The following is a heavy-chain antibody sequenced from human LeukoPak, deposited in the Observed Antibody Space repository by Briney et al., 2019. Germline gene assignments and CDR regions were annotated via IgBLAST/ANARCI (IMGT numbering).Heavy chain of an antibody. V-gene: IGHV3-53*01. J-gene: IGHJ3*02. CDR3: ARVDVVTVGKNAFDI. CDR1: GFTVSSNY. Sequence: TGGSLRLSCAASGFTVSSNYMSWVRQAPGKGLEWVSVTYTGGSTNYADSVKGRFSIFRDNSKNTLYLQMNSLRAEDTAVYYCARVDVVTVGKNAFDIWGQGTMVTVSS. CDR2: TYTGGST. D-gene: IGHD4-23*01.